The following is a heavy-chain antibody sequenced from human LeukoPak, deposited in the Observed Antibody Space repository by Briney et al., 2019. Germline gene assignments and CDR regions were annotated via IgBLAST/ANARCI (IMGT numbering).Heavy chain of an antibody. CDR3: AVPPYNYGPGSSYSGMDV. D-gene: IGHD3-10*01. CDR2: IIPILGIA. CDR1: GGTFSSYA. J-gene: IGHJ6*04. V-gene: IGHV1-69*04. Sequence: SVKVSCKASGGTFSSYAISWVRQAPGQGLEWMGRIIPILGIANYAQKFQGRVTITADKSTSTAYMELSSLRSEDTAVYYCAVPPYNYGPGSSYSGMDVWGKGTRVT.